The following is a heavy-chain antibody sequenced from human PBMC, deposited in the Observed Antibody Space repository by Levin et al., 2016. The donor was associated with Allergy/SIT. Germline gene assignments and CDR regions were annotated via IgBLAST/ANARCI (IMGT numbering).Heavy chain of an antibody. CDR2: INPSGGST. V-gene: IGHV1-46*01. Sequence: WVRQAPGQGLEWMGIINPSGGSTSYAQKFQGRVTMTRDTSTSTVYMELSSLRSEDTAVYYCAQAAQDYFDYWGQGTLVTVSS. J-gene: IGHJ4*02. D-gene: IGHD2-15*01. CDR3: AQAAQDYFDY.